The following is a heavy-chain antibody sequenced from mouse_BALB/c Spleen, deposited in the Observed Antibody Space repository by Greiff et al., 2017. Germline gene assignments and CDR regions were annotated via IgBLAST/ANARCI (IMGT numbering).Heavy chain of an antibody. J-gene: IGHJ2*01. V-gene: IGHV14-4*02. CDR2: IDPENGDT. D-gene: IGHD2-13*01. CDR3: NPSVIGGY. CDR1: GFNIKDYY. Sequence: VQLQQSGAELVRSGASVKLSCTASGFNIKDYYMHWVKQRPEQGLEWIGWIDPENGDTEYAPKFQGKATMTADTSSNTAYLQHSSLTSEDTAVYYCNPSVIGGYWGQGTTLTVSS.